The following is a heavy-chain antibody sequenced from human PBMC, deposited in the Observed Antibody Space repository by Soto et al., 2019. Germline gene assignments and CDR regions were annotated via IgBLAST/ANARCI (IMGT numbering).Heavy chain of an antibody. CDR2: ISHDGINK. CDR3: ARDMYSSDYFVKWFEP. D-gene: IGHD6-19*01. Sequence: QVRLVESGGGVVQPGRSLRLSCTASGFSFSSYAMYWFRQPPGKGLEWVAVISHDGINKNYANSVKGQVTVSRANSNHPLDWQRNSRRGEDTARYYGARDMYSSDYFVKWFEPWGQGTLVTVSS. CDR1: GFSFSSYA. J-gene: IGHJ5*02. V-gene: IGHV3-30-3*01.